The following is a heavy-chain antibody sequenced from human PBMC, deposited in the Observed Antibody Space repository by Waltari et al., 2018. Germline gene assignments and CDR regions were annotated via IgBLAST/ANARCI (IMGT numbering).Heavy chain of an antibody. CDR1: GFPFRASA. CDR2: IRTQANGYTT. V-gene: IGHV3-73*01. D-gene: IGHD1-7*01. CDR3: TADGPGWNS. Sequence: EVQLVESGGGLVQPGGSLNLSCAASGFPFRASAVHWVRQASGKGPEWVGRIRTQANGYTTTYAASVKGRFSISRDDSQKTAFLQMNSLKIEDTAVYFCTADGPGWNSWGQGTLVTVSS. J-gene: IGHJ4*02.